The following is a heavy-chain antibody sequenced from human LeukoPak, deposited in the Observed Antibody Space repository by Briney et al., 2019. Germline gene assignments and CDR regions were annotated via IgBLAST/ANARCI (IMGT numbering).Heavy chain of an antibody. V-gene: IGHV3-53*04. CDR1: GFTVSNNY. D-gene: IGHD3/OR15-3a*01. CDR2: IYSGGST. Sequence: GGSLRLSCAASGFTVSNNYMSWVRQAPGKGLEWVSVIYSGGSTYYADSVKGRFTISRHNSKNTLYLQMNSLRAEDTAVYYCAREVVGTGYYNYYYYGMDVWGQGTTVTVSS. CDR3: AREVVGTGYYNYYYYGMDV. J-gene: IGHJ6*02.